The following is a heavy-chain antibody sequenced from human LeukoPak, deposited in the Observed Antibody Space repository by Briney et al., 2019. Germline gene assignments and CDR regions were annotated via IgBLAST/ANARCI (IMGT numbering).Heavy chain of an antibody. CDR3: ATSIVVVPAAMHWFDP. Sequence: ASVKVSCKVSGYTLTELSMHWVRQAPGKGLEWMGGFDPEDGETIYAQKFQGRVTMTEDTSTDTAYMELSSLRSEDTAVYYCATSIVVVPAAMHWFDPWGQGTLVTVSS. J-gene: IGHJ5*02. V-gene: IGHV1-24*01. D-gene: IGHD2-2*01. CDR1: GYTLTELS. CDR2: FDPEDGET.